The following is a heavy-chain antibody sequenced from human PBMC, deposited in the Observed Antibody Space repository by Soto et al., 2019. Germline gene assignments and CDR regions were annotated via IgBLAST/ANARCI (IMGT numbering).Heavy chain of an antibody. D-gene: IGHD6-13*01. CDR3: AKDGAAAGLDY. Sequence: VQLVESGGGLVQPGGSLRLSCAAFGFKISSSSMNWVRQAPGKGLEWVAVISYDGSNKYYADSVKGRFTISRDNSKNTLYLQMNSLRAEDTAVYYCAKDGAAAGLDYWGQGTLVTVSS. V-gene: IGHV3-30*18. CDR2: ISYDGSNK. J-gene: IGHJ4*02. CDR1: GFKISSSS.